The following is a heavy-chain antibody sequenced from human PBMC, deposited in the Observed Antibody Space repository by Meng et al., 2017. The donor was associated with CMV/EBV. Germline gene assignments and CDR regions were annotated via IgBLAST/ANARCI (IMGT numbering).Heavy chain of an antibody. V-gene: IGHV1-69*02. D-gene: IGHD5/OR15-5a*01. CDR2: IIPILGVT. CDR3: TTGPTDLSYFDH. CDR1: GDTFSNYI. Sequence: CKASGDTFSNYIINWVRQAPGQGLEWMGRIIPILGVTKHAQKFQGRVTVTADKSTSTAYMGLSSLRSEDTAMYYCTTGPTDLSYFDHWGQGTLVTVSS. J-gene: IGHJ4*02.